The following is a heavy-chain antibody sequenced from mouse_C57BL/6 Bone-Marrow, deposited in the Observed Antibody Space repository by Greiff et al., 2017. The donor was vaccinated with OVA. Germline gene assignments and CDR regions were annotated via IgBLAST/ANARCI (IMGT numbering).Heavy chain of an antibody. Sequence: QVQLQQSGPGLVQPSQSLSITCTVSGFSLTSYGVHWVRQSPGKGLEWLGVIWRGGSTDYNAAFMSRLSITKDNSKGQVFFKMNSLQANDTAIYYCAKAFYAPGFDVWGTGTTVTVSS. CDR3: AKAFYAPGFDV. CDR2: IWRGGST. J-gene: IGHJ1*03. V-gene: IGHV2-5*01. D-gene: IGHD1-1*01. CDR1: GFSLTSYG.